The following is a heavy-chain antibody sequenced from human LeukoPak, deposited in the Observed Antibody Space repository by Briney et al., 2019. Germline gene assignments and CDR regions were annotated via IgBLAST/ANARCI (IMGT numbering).Heavy chain of an antibody. CDR3: ARSGYSSSSWYFDF. V-gene: IGHV4-4*07. Sequence: PSETLSLTCTISGGSISGYYWSWVRQPAEKGLEWLGRIYPRGGANYNPSLKSRVTMSVDTSKSQFSLKLSSVTAADTAVYYCARSGYSSSSWYFDFWGRGTLVTVSS. CDR1: GGSISGYY. J-gene: IGHJ2*01. CDR2: IYPRGGA. D-gene: IGHD6-6*01.